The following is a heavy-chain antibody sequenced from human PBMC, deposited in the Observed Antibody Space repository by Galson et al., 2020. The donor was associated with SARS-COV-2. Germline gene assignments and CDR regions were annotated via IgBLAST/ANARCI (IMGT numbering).Heavy chain of an antibody. J-gene: IGHJ6*02. CDR1: GFSLSTSGMC. Sequence: SGPTLVKPPHPLTLTCTFSGFSLSTSGMCVSWIRQPPGKALEWLALLDWDADKYYSTSLKTRHTISKATPKNQEVLTMTNMDPVDTATYYCARSPWLGAVSYLYCYGMDVWGQWTTVIVS. CDR3: ARSPWLGAVSYLYCYGMDV. D-gene: IGHD1-26*01. CDR2: LDWDADK. V-gene: IGHV2-70*01.